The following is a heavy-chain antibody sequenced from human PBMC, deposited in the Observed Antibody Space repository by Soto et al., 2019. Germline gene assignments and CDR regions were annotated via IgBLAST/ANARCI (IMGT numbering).Heavy chain of an antibody. CDR1: GGSISSYY. V-gene: IGHV4-59*01. CDR3: ARTGGDILTGYRYYFDY. CDR2: IYYSGST. Sequence: SETLSLTCTVSGGSISSYYWSWIRQPPGKGLEWIGYIYYSGSTNYNPSLKSRVTISVDTSKNQFSLKLSSVTAADTAVYYCARTGGDILTGYRYYFDYWGQGTLVTVSS. J-gene: IGHJ4*02. D-gene: IGHD3-9*01.